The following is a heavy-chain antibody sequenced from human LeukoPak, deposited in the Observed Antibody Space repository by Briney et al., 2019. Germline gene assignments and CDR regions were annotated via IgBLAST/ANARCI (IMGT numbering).Heavy chain of an antibody. J-gene: IGHJ4*02. CDR1: GFSFSNYE. CDR2: ISSSGSTI. CDR3: ARGSPNYYGSGSYYNAKAASIDY. D-gene: IGHD3-10*01. V-gene: IGHV3-48*03. Sequence: RTGGSLRLSCAASGFSFSNYEINWVRQAPGKGLEWVSYISSSGSTIYYADSVKGRFTISRDNAKNSLYLQMNSLRAEDTAVYYCARGSPNYYGSGSYYNAKAASIDYWGQGTLVTVSS.